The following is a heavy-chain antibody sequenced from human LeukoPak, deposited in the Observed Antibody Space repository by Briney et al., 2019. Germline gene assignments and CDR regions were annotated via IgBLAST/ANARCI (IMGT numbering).Heavy chain of an antibody. Sequence: SETLSLTCTVSGCSISSGGYSWIWIAHSPGKGRQWFGNIYTSGSPYYNPSLKRRVTMSAAASKNQFSLKLYSVTAADTAVYYCARGYYHDSNGYFWFDPWGQGTLVTVSS. D-gene: IGHD3-22*01. V-gene: IGHV4-31*03. CDR1: GCSISSGGYS. CDR3: ARGYYHDSNGYFWFDP. CDR2: IYTSGSP. J-gene: IGHJ5*02.